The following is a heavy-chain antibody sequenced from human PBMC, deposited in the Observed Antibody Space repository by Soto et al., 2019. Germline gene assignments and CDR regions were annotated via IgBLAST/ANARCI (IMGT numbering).Heavy chain of an antibody. CDR3: AKDLGGSYYDFDY. CDR2: IWYDGSNK. V-gene: IGHV3-33*06. J-gene: IGHJ4*02. Sequence: GGSLRLSCAASGFTFSSYGMHWVRQAPGKGLEWVAVIWYDGSNKYYAASVKGRFTISRDNSKNTLYLQMNSLRAEDTAVYYCAKDLGGSYYDFDYWGQGTLVTVSS. CDR1: GFTFSSYG. D-gene: IGHD1-26*01.